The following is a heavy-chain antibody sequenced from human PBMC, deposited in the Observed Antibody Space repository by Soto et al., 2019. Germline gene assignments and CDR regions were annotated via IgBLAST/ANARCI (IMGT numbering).Heavy chain of an antibody. Sequence: EVQLLESGGGLVQPGGSVRLSCAASGFTFSSYAMSWVRQAPGKGLEWVSAVSGSGGTTYYADSVKGRFTISRDNSKNTVYLQMNRLRVEDTAVYYCAKWYYYDSRPRKYFDYWGQGTLVIVSS. J-gene: IGHJ4*02. CDR3: AKWYYYDSRPRKYFDY. D-gene: IGHD3-22*01. CDR1: GFTFSSYA. V-gene: IGHV3-23*01. CDR2: VSGSGGTT.